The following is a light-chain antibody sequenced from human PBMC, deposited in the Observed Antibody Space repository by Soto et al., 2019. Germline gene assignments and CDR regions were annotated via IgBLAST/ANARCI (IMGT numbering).Light chain of an antibody. J-gene: IGLJ1*01. V-gene: IGLV2-14*01. CDR3: SSYTSSSTPFV. Sequence: SALIQPASVSWSPGQSITISCTGTSSDVGGYNYVSWYQQHPGKAPKLMIYDVSNRPSGVSNRFSGSKSGNTASLTISGLQAEDEADYYCSSYTSSSTPFVFGTGTKVPVL. CDR2: DVS. CDR1: SSDVGGYNY.